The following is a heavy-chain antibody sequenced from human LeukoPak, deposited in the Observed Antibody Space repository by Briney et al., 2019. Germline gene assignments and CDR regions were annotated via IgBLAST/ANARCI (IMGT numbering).Heavy chain of an antibody. CDR1: GFTFSGSA. V-gene: IGHV3-73*01. Sequence: PGGSLRLSCAASGFTFSGSAMHWVRQASGKGLEWVGRIRSKANSYATGYAASVKGRFTISRDDSKNTAYLQMNSLKTEDPAVYYCPRRADYGDTTFDYWGQGTLVTVSS. J-gene: IGHJ4*02. CDR3: PRRADYGDTTFDY. CDR2: IRSKANSYAT. D-gene: IGHD4-17*01.